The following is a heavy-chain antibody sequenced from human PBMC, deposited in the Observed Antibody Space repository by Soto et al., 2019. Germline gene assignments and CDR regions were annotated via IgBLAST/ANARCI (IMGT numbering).Heavy chain of an antibody. J-gene: IGHJ4*02. D-gene: IGHD3-9*01. V-gene: IGHV3-15*01. CDR3: TTGRYFDWLFQPFDY. Sequence: GGSLRLSCAASGFTFSNAWMSWVRQAPGKGLEWVGRIKSKTDGGTTDYAAPVKGRFTISRDDSKNTLYLQMNSLKTEDTAVYYCTTGRYFDWLFQPFDYWGQGTLVTVSS. CDR1: GFTFSNAW. CDR2: IKSKTDGGTT.